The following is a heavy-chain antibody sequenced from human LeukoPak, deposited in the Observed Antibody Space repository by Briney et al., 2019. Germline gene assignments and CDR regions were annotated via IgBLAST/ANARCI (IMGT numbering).Heavy chain of an antibody. CDR1: GYTFTSYG. D-gene: IGHD2-15*01. CDR2: FYPNSGGT. Sequence: GASVKVSCKASGYTFTSYGISWVRQAPGQGLEWMGWFYPNSGGTNYAQKFRGRLTMTGDTSISTAYMELSRLKSDDTAIFYCAKTRSVDQFTNLNFAFWGQGTLVTVSS. CDR3: AKTRSVDQFTNLNFAF. J-gene: IGHJ4*02. V-gene: IGHV1-2*02.